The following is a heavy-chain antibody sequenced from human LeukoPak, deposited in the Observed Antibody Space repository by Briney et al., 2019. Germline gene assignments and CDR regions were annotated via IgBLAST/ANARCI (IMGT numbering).Heavy chain of an antibody. V-gene: IGHV1-8*01. CDR3: ARAPRSRGFDY. CDR1: GYTFTSYD. D-gene: IGHD3-10*01. CDR2: MNPNSGAT. J-gene: IGHJ4*02. Sequence: ASVKVSCKASGYTFTSYDFNWLRQATGQGPEWMGWMNPNSGATGYAQKFQGRITMTRSASINTAYMELTDLRSEDTAVYYCARAPRSRGFDYWGQGTLVTVSS.